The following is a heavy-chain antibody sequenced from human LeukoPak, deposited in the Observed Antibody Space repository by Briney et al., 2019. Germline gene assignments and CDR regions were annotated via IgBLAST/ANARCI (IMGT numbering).Heavy chain of an antibody. CDR1: GGSIISHY. CDR2: IYYSGST. V-gene: IGHV4-59*11. Sequence: SETLSLTCTVSGGSIISHYWSWIRQPPGRELQWMGYIYYSGSTNYNPSLKSRVTISVDTSKNQFSLKLSSVTAADTAVYYCARIGVTGTFFWGQGTLVTVSS. CDR3: ARIGVTGTFF. D-gene: IGHD1-7*01. J-gene: IGHJ4*02.